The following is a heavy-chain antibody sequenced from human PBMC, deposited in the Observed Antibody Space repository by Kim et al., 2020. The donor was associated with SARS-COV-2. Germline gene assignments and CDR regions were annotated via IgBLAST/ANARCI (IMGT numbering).Heavy chain of an antibody. V-gene: IGHV3-21*01. J-gene: IGHJ3*02. Sequence: GSLRLSCAASGFTFSSYSMNWVRQAPGKGLEWVSSISSSSSYIYYADSVKGRFAISRDNAKNSLYLQMNSLRAEDTAVYYCARRVAAGHDAFDIWGQGTMVTVSS. CDR3: ARRVAAGHDAFDI. D-gene: IGHD6-25*01. CDR2: ISSSSSYI. CDR1: GFTFSSYS.